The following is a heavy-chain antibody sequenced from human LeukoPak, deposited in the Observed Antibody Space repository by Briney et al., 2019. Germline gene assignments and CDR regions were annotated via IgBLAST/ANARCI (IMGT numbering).Heavy chain of an antibody. CDR3: AKGYSGYDPFHS. J-gene: IGHJ5*02. V-gene: IGHV3-23*01. CDR1: GFTFSSYA. D-gene: IGHD5-12*01. CDR2: ISGSGGST. Sequence: GGSLRLSCAASGFTFSSYAMSWVRQAPGKGLEWVPGISGSGGSTYYADSVKGRFTISRDNSKNTQYLQMNSLRGEDTAVYYCAKGYSGYDPFHSWGQGTLVTVSS.